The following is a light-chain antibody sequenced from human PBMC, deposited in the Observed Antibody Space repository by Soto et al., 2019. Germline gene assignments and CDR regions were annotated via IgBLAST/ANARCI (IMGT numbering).Light chain of an antibody. V-gene: IGKV3-11*01. CDR1: QSVSRY. Sequence: ELVLTQSPATLSLSPGERATLSCRASQSVSRYLAWYQQKPGQAPRLLIYDASNRATGIPARFSGSGSGTDFTLTISSLEPEDFAVYYCQQRSNWPITFGQGTRLEIK. J-gene: IGKJ5*01. CDR2: DAS. CDR3: QQRSNWPIT.